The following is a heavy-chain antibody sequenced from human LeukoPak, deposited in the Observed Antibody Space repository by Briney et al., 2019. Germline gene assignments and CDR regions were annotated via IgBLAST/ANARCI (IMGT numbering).Heavy chain of an antibody. CDR2: IYYSGST. CDR1: GGSISSGDYY. J-gene: IGHJ5*02. Sequence: SETLSLTCTVSGGSISSGDYYWSWIRQPPGKGLEWVGYIYYSGSTYYNPSLKSRVTISVDTSKNQFSLKLSSVTAADTAVYYCARDRGYSSSWYVRRLNWFDPWGQGTLVTVSS. V-gene: IGHV4-30-4*01. CDR3: ARDRGYSSSWYVRRLNWFDP. D-gene: IGHD6-13*01.